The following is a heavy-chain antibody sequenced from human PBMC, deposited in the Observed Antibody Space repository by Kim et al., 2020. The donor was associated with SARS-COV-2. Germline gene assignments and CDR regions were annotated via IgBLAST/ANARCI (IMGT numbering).Heavy chain of an antibody. Sequence: ASVKVSCKVSGYTLTELSMHWVRQAPGKGLEWMGGFDPEDGETIYAQKFQGRVTMTEDTSTDTAYMELSSLRSEDTAVYYCATDFASWSRTGGLVFDPWGQGTLVTVSS. CDR2: FDPEDGET. V-gene: IGHV1-24*01. CDR3: ATDFASWSRTGGLVFDP. D-gene: IGHD7-27*01. CDR1: GYTLTELS. J-gene: IGHJ5*02.